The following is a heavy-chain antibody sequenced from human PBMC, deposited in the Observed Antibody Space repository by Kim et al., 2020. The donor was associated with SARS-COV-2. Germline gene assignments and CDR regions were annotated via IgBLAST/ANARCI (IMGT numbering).Heavy chain of an antibody. J-gene: IGHJ5*02. CDR2: IYYSGST. V-gene: IGHV4-59*01. CDR3: ARGYDSSGYQYIWFDP. D-gene: IGHD3-22*01. Sequence: SETLSLTCTVSGGSISSYYWSWIRQPPGKGLEWIGYIYYSGSTNYNPSLKSRVTISVDTSKNQFSLKLSSVTAADTAVYYCARGYDSSGYQYIWFDPWGQGTLVTVSS. CDR1: GGSISSYY.